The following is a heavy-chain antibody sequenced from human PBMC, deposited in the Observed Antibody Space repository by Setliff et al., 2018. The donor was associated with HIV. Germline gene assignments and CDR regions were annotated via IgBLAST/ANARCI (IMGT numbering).Heavy chain of an antibody. CDR2: IKEDGSEE. CDR3: ARTFHIGSGYYPRGYMDV. Sequence: GESLKISCVGSGFTFETYTINWVRQAPGKGLEWVANIKEDGSEEYYVDSVKGRFTISRDNAKNSLYLQMNSLRAEDTAVYYCARTFHIGSGYYPRGYMDVWSKGTTVTVSS. CDR1: GFTFETYT. J-gene: IGHJ6*03. V-gene: IGHV3-7*01. D-gene: IGHD3-22*01.